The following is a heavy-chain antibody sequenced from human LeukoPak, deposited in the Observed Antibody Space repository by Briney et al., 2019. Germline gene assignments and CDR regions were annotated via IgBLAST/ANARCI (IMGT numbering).Heavy chain of an antibody. CDR3: ATSRGGNASVDFQH. V-gene: IGHV1-69*04. J-gene: IGHJ1*01. D-gene: IGHD4-23*01. Sequence: AASVKVSCKASGGTFSSYAISWVRQAPGQGLEWMGRIIPILGIANYAQKFQGRVTITADKSTSTAYMELSSLRSEDTAVYYCATSRGGNASVDFQHWGQGTLVTVSS. CDR1: GGTFSSYA. CDR2: IIPILGIA.